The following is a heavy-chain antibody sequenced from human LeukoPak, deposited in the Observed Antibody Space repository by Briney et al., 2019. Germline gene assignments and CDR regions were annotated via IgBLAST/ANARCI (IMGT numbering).Heavy chain of an antibody. D-gene: IGHD3-22*01. CDR2: IIPIRGTA. Sequence: AVTVSCKPSGGTFSSYAISWVRQAPGQGLDWMGGIIPIRGTAKYAKKFQGRVTITADEFPSTAHMKLSSLRSEDTAVYYCASNTNYYEGSGHYVFDYWGQGTLVTISS. J-gene: IGHJ4*02. CDR1: GGTFSSYA. V-gene: IGHV1-69*01. CDR3: ASNTNYYEGSGHYVFDY.